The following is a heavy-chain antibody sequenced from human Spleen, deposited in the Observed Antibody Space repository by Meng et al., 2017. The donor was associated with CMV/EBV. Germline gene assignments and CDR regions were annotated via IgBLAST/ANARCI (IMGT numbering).Heavy chain of an antibody. V-gene: IGHV3-33*06. CDR1: GFTFSSYG. J-gene: IGHJ4*02. Sequence: GGSLRLSCAPSGFTFSSYGMHWVRQPPGKGLEWVAVIWYDGSDKYYTDSVKGRFTISRDNSKNTLYLQMNSLRVEDTAVYYCVKDVLAGGSHYGGLDNWGQGTLVTVSS. CDR2: IWYDGSDK. D-gene: IGHD1-26*01. CDR3: VKDVLAGGSHYGGLDN.